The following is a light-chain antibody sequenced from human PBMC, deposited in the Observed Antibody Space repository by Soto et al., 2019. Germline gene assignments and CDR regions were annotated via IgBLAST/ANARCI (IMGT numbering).Light chain of an antibody. CDR3: CSYAGSSIVV. V-gene: IGLV2-23*01. Sequence: HSVLTQPASVSGSPGQSITISCTGTSSDVGSYNLVSWYQHHPGKAPKLMIYEGSKRPSGVSNRFSGSKSGNTASLTISGLQAEDEADYYCCSYAGSSIVVFDGGTKLTVL. CDR2: EGS. CDR1: SSDVGSYNL. J-gene: IGLJ2*01.